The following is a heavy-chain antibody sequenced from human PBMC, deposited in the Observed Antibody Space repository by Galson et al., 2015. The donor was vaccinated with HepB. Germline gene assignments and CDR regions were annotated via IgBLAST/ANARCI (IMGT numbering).Heavy chain of an antibody. J-gene: IGHJ4*02. Sequence: SLRLSCAASGFTFSSYSMNWVRQAPGKGLEWVSSISSTNGDTTYYTDSVKGRFTISRDNSKNTLYLQMNSLRAEDTAVYYCAKDLGVVSESYQSSPKVTFRASRFDYWGQGTLVTVSS. CDR2: ISSTNGDTT. D-gene: IGHD1-26*01. V-gene: IGHV3-21*04. CDR3: AKDLGVVSESYQSSPKVTFRASRFDY. CDR1: GFTFSSYS.